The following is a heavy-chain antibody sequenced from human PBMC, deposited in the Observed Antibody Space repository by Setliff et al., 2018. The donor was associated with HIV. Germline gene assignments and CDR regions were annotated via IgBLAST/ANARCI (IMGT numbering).Heavy chain of an antibody. J-gene: IGHJ4*02. Sequence: PSETLSLTCTVSGGSISSSSYYWGWIRQPPGKGLEWIGSIYYSGSTYYNPSLKSRVTISVDTSKNQFSLKLNPVTAADTAVYYCARGRPDYYGSGSYYPFDYWGQGTLVTLSS. V-gene: IGHV4-39*07. D-gene: IGHD3-10*01. CDR1: GGSISSSSYY. CDR2: IYYSGST. CDR3: ARGRPDYYGSGSYYPFDY.